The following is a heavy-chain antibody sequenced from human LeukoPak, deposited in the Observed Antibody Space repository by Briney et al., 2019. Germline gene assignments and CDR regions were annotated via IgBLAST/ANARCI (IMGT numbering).Heavy chain of an antibody. J-gene: IGHJ4*02. CDR2: IYYSGST. V-gene: IGHV4-39*01. Sequence: SETPSLTCTVSGGSISSSSYYWGWVRQPPGKGLEWLGSIYYSGSTYYNPSLKSRVTISVDTSKNQFSLKLSSVTAADTAVYYCARPYGAAGLDWGQGTLVTVSS. CDR1: GGSISSSSYY. D-gene: IGHD4-17*01. CDR3: ARPYGAAGLD.